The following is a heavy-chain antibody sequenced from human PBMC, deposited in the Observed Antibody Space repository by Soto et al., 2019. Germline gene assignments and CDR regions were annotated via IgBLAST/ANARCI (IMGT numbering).Heavy chain of an antibody. D-gene: IGHD2-15*01. CDR2: ISGSGGST. V-gene: IGHV3-23*01. J-gene: IGHJ3*02. Sequence: GGSLRLSCAASGFTFSSYAMSWVRQAPGKGLEWVSAISGSGGSTYYADSVKGRFTISRDNSKNTLYLQMNSLRAEDTAVYYCAKDSRDIVVVVAVRPIDAFDIWGQGTMVTVSS. CDR1: GFTFSSYA. CDR3: AKDSRDIVVVVAVRPIDAFDI.